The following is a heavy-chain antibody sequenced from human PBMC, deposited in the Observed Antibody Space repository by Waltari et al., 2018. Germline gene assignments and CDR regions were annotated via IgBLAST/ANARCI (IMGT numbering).Heavy chain of an antibody. CDR1: GGSFSGYS. Sequence: QVQLQQWGAGLLKPSATLSLTCAVYGGSFSGYSWSWIRQTPGKGLEWIGEINHSGSTNYNPSLKSRVTISVDTSKNQFSLKLSSVTAADTAVFYCARLVVTAIPGHYYFDYWGQGTLVTVSS. CDR3: ARLVVTAIPGHYYFDY. D-gene: IGHD2-21*02. CDR2: INHSGST. V-gene: IGHV4-34*01. J-gene: IGHJ4*02.